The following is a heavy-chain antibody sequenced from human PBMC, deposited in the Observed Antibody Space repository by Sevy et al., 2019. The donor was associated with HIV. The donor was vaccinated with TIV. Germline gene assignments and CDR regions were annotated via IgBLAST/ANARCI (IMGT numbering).Heavy chain of an antibody. J-gene: IGHJ4*02. V-gene: IGHV1-24*01. CDR3: ATTKDYYESSGSPFDY. CDR2: YDPEDDKR. D-gene: IGHD3-22*01. Sequence: ASVKVSGKVSGKTLTQLSMHWVRQAPGKGLEWMGSYDPEDDKRIYAPKFQGRVTMTEDTSTDTAYMELRILRSEDTAVYYCATTKDYYESSGSPFDYWGQGTLVTVSS. CDR1: GKTLTQLS.